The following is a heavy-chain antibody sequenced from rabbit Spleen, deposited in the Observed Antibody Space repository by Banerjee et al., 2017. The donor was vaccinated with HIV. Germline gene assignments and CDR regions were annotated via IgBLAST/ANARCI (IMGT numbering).Heavy chain of an antibody. CDR1: GFDFSNYHC. V-gene: IGHV1S45*01. J-gene: IGHJ2*01. D-gene: IGHD1-1*01. Sequence: QEQLEESGGDLVKPGASLTLTCIASGFDFSNYHCMCWVRQAPGKGLEWIGCIYNGDGSTYYASWAKGRFTISKTSSTTVNLQMTSLTAADTATYFCARNYVNAFDPWGQGTLVTVS. CDR2: IYNGDGST. CDR3: ARNYVNAFDP.